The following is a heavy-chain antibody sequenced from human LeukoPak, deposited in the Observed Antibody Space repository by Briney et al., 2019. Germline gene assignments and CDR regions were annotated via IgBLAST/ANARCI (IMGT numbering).Heavy chain of an antibody. V-gene: IGHV1-2*02. Sequence: PGGSLRLSCAASGFTFSSYAMHWVRQAPGQGLEWMGWINPNSGGTNYAQKFQGRVTMTRDTSISTAYMELSRLRSDDTAVYYCARDMGTAMVGYWGQGTLVTVSS. CDR3: ARDMGTAMVGY. D-gene: IGHD5-18*01. J-gene: IGHJ4*02. CDR1: GFTFSSYA. CDR2: INPNSGGT.